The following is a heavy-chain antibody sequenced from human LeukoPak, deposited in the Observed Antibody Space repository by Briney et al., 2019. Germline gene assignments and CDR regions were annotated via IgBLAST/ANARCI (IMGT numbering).Heavy chain of an antibody. Sequence: ASVKVSCKASGYTFTSYDINWVRQATGQGLEWMGWMNPNSGNTGYAQKFQGRVTITRNTSISTAYMELSSLRSEDTAVYYCARAYYYDSSGYYPFDPWGQGTLVTVSS. CDR2: MNPNSGNT. D-gene: IGHD3-22*01. V-gene: IGHV1-8*03. J-gene: IGHJ5*02. CDR1: GYTFTSYD. CDR3: ARAYYYDSSGYYPFDP.